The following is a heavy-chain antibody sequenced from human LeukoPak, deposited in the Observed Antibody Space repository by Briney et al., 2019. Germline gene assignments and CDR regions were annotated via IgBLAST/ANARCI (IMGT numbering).Heavy chain of an antibody. CDR3: ARLVCSSSNCPEDH. D-gene: IGHD2-2*01. Sequence: PGGSLRLSCAASGFTFSSSAMSWVRQVPGKGLEWVSGISASGGSTSYADSVRGRFTISRDNSKNTLFLQLNSLRAEDTAVYYCARLVCSSSNCPEDHWGQGTLVTVSS. V-gene: IGHV3-23*01. J-gene: IGHJ4*02. CDR2: ISASGGST. CDR1: GFTFSSSA.